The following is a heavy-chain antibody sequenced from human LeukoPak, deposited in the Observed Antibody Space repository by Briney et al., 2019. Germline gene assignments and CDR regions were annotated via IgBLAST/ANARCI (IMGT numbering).Heavy chain of an antibody. Sequence: ASVKVSCKASGYTFTGYYMHWVRQAPGQGLEWMGWINPNSGGTNYAQKFQGWVTMTRDTSISTAYMELSRLRSDDTAVYYCARGGTLVQGITVLYGMDVWGQGTTVTVSS. D-gene: IGHD3-10*01. CDR1: GYTFTGYY. CDR3: ARGGTLVQGITVLYGMDV. J-gene: IGHJ6*02. V-gene: IGHV1-2*04. CDR2: INPNSGGT.